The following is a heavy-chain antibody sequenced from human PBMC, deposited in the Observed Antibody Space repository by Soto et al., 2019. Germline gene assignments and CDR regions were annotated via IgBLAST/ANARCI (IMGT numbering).Heavy chain of an antibody. CDR1: GFTVSSNY. Sequence: EVQLVESGGGLVQPGGSLRLSCAASGFTVSSNYMSWVRQAPGKGLEWVSVIYSGGSTYYADSVKGRFTISRDNSKNTLYLQMNSLRAEDTAVYYCARDLSDDYATQGGGGFDYWGQGTLVTVSS. CDR3: ARDLSDDYATQGGGGFDY. CDR2: IYSGGST. D-gene: IGHD4-17*01. V-gene: IGHV3-66*01. J-gene: IGHJ4*02.